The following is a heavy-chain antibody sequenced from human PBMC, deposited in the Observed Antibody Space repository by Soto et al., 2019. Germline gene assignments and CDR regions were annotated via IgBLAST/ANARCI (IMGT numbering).Heavy chain of an antibody. Sequence: QVQLQQWGAGLLKPSETLSLTCAVYGGSFSGYYWSWIRQPPGKGLEWIGEINHSGSTNYNPSLKSRVTISVDTSKNQFSLKLSSVTAADTAVYCCARGAPQVLYSYYGMDVWGQGTTVTVSS. CDR3: ARGAPQVLYSYYGMDV. CDR2: INHSGST. J-gene: IGHJ6*02. CDR1: GGSFSGYY. V-gene: IGHV4-34*01.